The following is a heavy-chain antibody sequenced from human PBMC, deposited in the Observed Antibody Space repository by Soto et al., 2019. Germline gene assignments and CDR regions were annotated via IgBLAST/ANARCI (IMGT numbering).Heavy chain of an antibody. CDR2: IYPGDSVT. CDR1: GYSFTSYK. CDR3: ARHATYYDILSGYYFDY. V-gene: IGHV5-51*01. D-gene: IGHD3-9*01. Sequence: GESLKISCKGSGYSFTSYKIAWVRQMPGKVLEWMGIIYPGDSVTRYSPSFQGQVTISADKSTSTAYLQWSSLKASDTAMYYCARHATYYDILSGYYFDYWGQGXLVTVYS. J-gene: IGHJ4*02.